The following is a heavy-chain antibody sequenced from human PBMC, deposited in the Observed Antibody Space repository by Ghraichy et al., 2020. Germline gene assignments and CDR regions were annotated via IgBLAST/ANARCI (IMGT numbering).Heavy chain of an antibody. J-gene: IGHJ4*02. D-gene: IGHD1-26*01. CDR2: INHSGNT. CDR1: DGSFSGYY. Sequence: SCAVSDGSFSGYYWNWIRQPPGRGLEWIGEINHSGNTNYNPSLKSRVTISLDTSQNQFSLKLSSVTAADTAVYYCARGVGASPWFAYWGPGNLVTVSS. CDR3: ARGVGASPWFAY. V-gene: IGHV4-34*01.